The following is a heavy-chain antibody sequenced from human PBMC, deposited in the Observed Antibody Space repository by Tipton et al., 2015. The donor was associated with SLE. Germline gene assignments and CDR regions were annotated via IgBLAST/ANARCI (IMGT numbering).Heavy chain of an antibody. CDR2: IKQDGSEK. V-gene: IGHV3-7*01. CDR3: ARDFSSGWPYYYYYYGMDV. J-gene: IGHJ6*02. Sequence: SLRLSCAASGFTFSSYWMSWVRQAPGKGLEWVANIKQDGSEKYYVDSVKGRFTISRDNAKNSLYLQMNSLRAEDTAVYYCARDFSSGWPYYYYYYGMDVWGQGTTVTVSS. CDR1: GFTFSSYW. D-gene: IGHD6-19*01.